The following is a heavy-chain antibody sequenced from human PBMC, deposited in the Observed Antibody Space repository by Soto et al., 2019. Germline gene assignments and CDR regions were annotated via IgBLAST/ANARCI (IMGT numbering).Heavy chain of an antibody. CDR1: GGSISSGDYY. V-gene: IGHV4-30-4*01. D-gene: IGHD3-22*01. CDR2: IYYSGST. Sequence: PPKALSVTCTVSGGSISSGDYYWSWIRQPPGKGLEWIGYIYYSGSTYYNPSLKSRVTISVDTSKNQFSLKLSSVTAADTAVYYCARALDYYDSSGYLIYYFDYWGQGTLVTVSS. J-gene: IGHJ4*02. CDR3: ARALDYYDSSGYLIYYFDY.